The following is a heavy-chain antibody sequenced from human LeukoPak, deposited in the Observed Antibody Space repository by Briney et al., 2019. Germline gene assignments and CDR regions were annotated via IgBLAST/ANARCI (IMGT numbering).Heavy chain of an antibody. D-gene: IGHD6-13*01. V-gene: IGHV1-46*03. J-gene: IGHJ5*02. CDR3: ARGHSSSWEYNWFDP. Sequence: ASVKVSCKASGYTFTSYYMHSVRQAPGQGLEWMGIINPSGGSTSYAQKFQGRVTMTRDTSTSTVYMELSSLRSEDTAVYYCARGHSSSWEYNWFDPWGQGTLVTVSS. CDR2: INPSGGST. CDR1: GYTFTSYY.